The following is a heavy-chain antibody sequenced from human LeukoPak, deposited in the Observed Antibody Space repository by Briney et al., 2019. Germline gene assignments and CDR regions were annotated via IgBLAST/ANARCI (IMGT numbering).Heavy chain of an antibody. J-gene: IGHJ4*02. V-gene: IGHV3-30-3*01. CDR2: ISYDGSNK. CDR1: GFTFSSYA. CDR3: ARTGPLSLPPFDY. Sequence: PGGSLRLSCAASGFTFSSYAMHWVRQAPGKGLEWVAVISYDGSNKYYADSVKGRFTISRDNSKNTLYLQMNSLRAEDTAVYYCARTGPLSLPPFDYWGQGTLVTVSS.